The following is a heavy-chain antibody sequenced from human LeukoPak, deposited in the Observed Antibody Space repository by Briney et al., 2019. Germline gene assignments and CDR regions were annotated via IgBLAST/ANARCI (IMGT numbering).Heavy chain of an antibody. Sequence: GGSLRLSCAASGFSFSKVWMSWVRQAPGRGLEWVGRIKSKTDGETTDYAAPMKGRFTISRDDSKNTLYLQMNSLKTEDTAVYYCTTVVTWGQGTLVTVSS. V-gene: IGHV3-15*01. CDR2: IKSKTDGETT. CDR1: GFSFSKVW. CDR3: TTVVT. J-gene: IGHJ4*02.